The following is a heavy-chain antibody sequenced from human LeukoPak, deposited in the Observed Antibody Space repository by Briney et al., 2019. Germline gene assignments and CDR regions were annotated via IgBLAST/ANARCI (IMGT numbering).Heavy chain of an antibody. J-gene: IGHJ3*02. CDR3: ARHHSSGYLDAFDI. D-gene: IGHD3-22*01. Sequence: SETLSLTCTVSGYSISSGYYWGWIRQPPGKGLAWIGSIYHSGSTYYNPSLKSRVTISVDTSKNQFSLKLSSVTAADTAVYYCARHHSSGYLDAFDIWGQGTMVTVSS. CDR1: GYSISSGYY. CDR2: IYHSGST. V-gene: IGHV4-38-2*02.